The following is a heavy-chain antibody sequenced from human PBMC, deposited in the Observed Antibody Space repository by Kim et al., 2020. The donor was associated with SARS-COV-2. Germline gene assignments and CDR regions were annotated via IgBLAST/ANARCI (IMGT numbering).Heavy chain of an antibody. V-gene: IGHV3-9*01. Sequence: GGSLRLSCAASGFTFDDYAMHWVRQAPGKGLEWVSGISWNSGSIGYADSVKGRFTISRDNAKNSLYLQMNSLRAEDTALYYCAKSASGQWLVIDYWGQGTLVTVSS. CDR3: AKSASGQWLVIDY. D-gene: IGHD6-19*01. CDR1: GFTFDDYA. CDR2: ISWNSGSI. J-gene: IGHJ4*02.